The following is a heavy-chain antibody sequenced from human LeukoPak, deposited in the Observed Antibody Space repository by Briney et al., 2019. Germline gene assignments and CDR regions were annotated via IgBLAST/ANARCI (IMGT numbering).Heavy chain of an antibody. CDR2: IKSKTDGGTT. CDR3: TTALTPRRQHSSSSHYFDY. J-gene: IGHJ4*02. CDR1: GFTFSNAW. V-gene: IGHV3-15*01. Sequence: GGSLRLSCAASGFTFSNAWMSWVRQAPGKGLEWVGRIKSKTDGGTTDYAAPVKGRFTISRDDSKNTLYLKMNSLKTEHTAVYYCTTALTPRRQHSSSSHYFDYWGQGNLVTVSS. D-gene: IGHD6-13*01.